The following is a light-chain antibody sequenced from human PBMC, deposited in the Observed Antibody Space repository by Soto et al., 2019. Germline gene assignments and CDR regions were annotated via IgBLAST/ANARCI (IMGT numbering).Light chain of an antibody. J-gene: IGKJ1*01. V-gene: IGKV3-20*01. CDR3: QQYETSPRA. CDR1: QSVSSNY. CDR2: DAS. Sequence: EMGLTKSPGTLSFSPGERATLSCSASQSVSSNYLAWYQQRPGQATRLLIYDASSRATGIPDRFSGSGSGTDLPLTISRLEPEDYAVYYCQQYETSPRAFGQGTQVEIK.